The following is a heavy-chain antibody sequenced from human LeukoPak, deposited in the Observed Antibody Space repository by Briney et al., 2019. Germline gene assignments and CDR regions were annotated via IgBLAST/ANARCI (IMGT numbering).Heavy chain of an antibody. V-gene: IGHV5-51*01. J-gene: IGHJ3*02. CDR3: ARRGITMIVGDAFDI. CDR2: IYPGDSDT. D-gene: IGHD3-22*01. Sequence: GESLQISCKGSGYSFTSYWIGWVRQMPGKGLEWMGIIYPGDSDTRYSLSFQGQVTISADKSISTAYLQWSSLKASDTAMYYCARRGITMIVGDAFDIWGQGTMVTVSS. CDR1: GYSFTSYW.